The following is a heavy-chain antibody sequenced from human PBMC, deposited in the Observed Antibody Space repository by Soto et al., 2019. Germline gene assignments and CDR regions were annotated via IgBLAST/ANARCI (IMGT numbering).Heavy chain of an antibody. CDR1: GYTFTSYD. CDR3: ARDLKNYYDSSGYYPYFDY. V-gene: IGHV1-8*01. Sequence: GASVKVSCKASGYTFTSYDISWVRQATGQGLEWMGWMNPNNGNTDYAPKFQGRVTMTMNTSIGTAYMELSSLRSEDTAVYYCARDLKNYYDSSGYYPYFDYWGQGTLVTVSS. CDR2: MNPNNGNT. D-gene: IGHD3-22*01. J-gene: IGHJ4*02.